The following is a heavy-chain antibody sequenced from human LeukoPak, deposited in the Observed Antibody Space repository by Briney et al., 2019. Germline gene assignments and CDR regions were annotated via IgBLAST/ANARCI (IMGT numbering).Heavy chain of an antibody. D-gene: IGHD3-22*01. CDR1: GFTFSHYG. CDR2: IWNDGSKE. CDR3: ATDDDTSGHYPYFNQ. Sequence: GRSLRLSCAASGFTFSHYGMDWVRQAPGKGLQWVGGIWNDGSKEYYQGSRKDRFTLSKDHSKTTVDPHMNSLRVDDTAVYYCATDDDTSGHYPYFNQGGQGNLLTVS. V-gene: IGHV3-33*01. J-gene: IGHJ1*01.